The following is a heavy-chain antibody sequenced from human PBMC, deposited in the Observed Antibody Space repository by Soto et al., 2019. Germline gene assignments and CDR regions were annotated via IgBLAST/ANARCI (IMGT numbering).Heavy chain of an antibody. V-gene: IGHV4-59*01. CDR3: ARVASSSGDFDY. D-gene: IGHD6-19*01. J-gene: IGHJ4*02. Sequence: SETLSLTCTVSGGSISSYYWSWIRQPPGKGLEWIGYIYYSGSTNYNPSLKSRVTISVDTSKNQFSLKLSSVTAADTAVYYCARVASSSGDFDYWGQGTLVTVSS. CDR1: GGSISSYY. CDR2: IYYSGST.